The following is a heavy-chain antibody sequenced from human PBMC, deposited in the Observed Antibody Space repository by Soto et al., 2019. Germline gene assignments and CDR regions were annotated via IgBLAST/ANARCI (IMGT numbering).Heavy chain of an antibody. V-gene: IGHV3-30*18. D-gene: IGHD2-15*01. CDR1: GFTFSSYG. J-gene: IGHJ6*02. CDR2: ISYDGSNK. CDR3: AKDLRYCSGGSCYASGFYYGMDV. Sequence: QVQLVESGGGVVQPGRSLRLSCAASGFTFSSYGMHWVRQAPGKGLEWVAVISYDGSNKYYADSVKDRFTISRDNSKNTLYLQMNSLRAEDTAVYYCAKDLRYCSGGSCYASGFYYGMDVWGQGTTVTVSS.